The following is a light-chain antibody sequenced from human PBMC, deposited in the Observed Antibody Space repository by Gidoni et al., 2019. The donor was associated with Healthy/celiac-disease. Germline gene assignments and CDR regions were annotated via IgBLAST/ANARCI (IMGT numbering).Light chain of an antibody. CDR3: QQYYSYPLT. J-gene: IGKJ4*01. Sequence: AIRITQSPSSLSASTGDRVTIPCRASQGISSYFAWYQQKPGKAPKLLIYAASTLQSGVPSRFSGSGSGTDFTLTISCLQSEDFATYYCQQYYSYPLTFGGGTKVEIK. CDR2: AAS. V-gene: IGKV1-8*01. CDR1: QGISSY.